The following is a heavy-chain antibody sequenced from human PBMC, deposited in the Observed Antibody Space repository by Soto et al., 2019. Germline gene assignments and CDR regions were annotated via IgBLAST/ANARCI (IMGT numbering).Heavy chain of an antibody. CDR2: IYYSGST. V-gene: IGHV4-31*03. D-gene: IGHD3-22*01. Sequence: LSLTCTVSGGSISSGGYYWSWIRQHPGKGLEWIGYIYYSGSTYYNPSLKSRVTISVDTSKNLFSLKLSSVTAADTAVYYCARDKTTTYDSSGRAPTSYGMDVWGQGTTVTVSS. CDR3: ARDKTTTYDSSGRAPTSYGMDV. J-gene: IGHJ6*02. CDR1: GGSISSGGYY.